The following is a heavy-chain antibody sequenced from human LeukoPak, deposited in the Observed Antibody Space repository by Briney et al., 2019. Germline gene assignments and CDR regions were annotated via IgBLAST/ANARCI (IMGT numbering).Heavy chain of an antibody. V-gene: IGHV4-34*01. CDR2: INHSGST. J-gene: IGHJ2*01. CDR1: GGSFSGYY. CDR3: ARGPRYGDYGRYFDL. D-gene: IGHD4-17*01. Sequence: KPSETLSLTCAVYGGSFSGYYWSWIRQPPGKGLEWIGEINHSGSTNYNPSLKSRVTISVDTSKNQFFLKLSSVTAADTAVYYCARGPRYGDYGRYFDLWGRGTLVTVSS.